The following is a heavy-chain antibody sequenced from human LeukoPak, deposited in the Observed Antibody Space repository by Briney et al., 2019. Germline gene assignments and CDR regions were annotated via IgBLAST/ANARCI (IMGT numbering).Heavy chain of an antibody. CDR3: ARGSSSSFNFDL. CDR2: LYYSGST. CDR1: GGSISIYY. V-gene: IGHV4-59*01. Sequence: PSETLSLTCTVSGGSISIYYWSWIRQPPGKGLEWIGFLYYSGSTNYNPSLKSRVTISVDTSKSQSSLKVSSVTAADTAVYYCARGSSSSFNFDLWGRGTLVTVSS. D-gene: IGHD6-13*01. J-gene: IGHJ2*01.